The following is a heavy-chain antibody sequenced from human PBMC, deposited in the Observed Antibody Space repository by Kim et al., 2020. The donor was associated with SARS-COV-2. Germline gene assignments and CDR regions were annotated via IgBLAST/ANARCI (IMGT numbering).Heavy chain of an antibody. CDR3: ARIGGSYFDY. J-gene: IGHJ4*02. V-gene: IGHV2-70*01. Sequence: DKYYSTSLKTRLTISKDTSKNQVVLTMTNMDPVDTATYYCARIGGSYFDYWGQGTLVTVSS. CDR2: DK.